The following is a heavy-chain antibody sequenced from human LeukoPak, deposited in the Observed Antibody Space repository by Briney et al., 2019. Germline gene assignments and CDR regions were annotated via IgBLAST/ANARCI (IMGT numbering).Heavy chain of an antibody. V-gene: IGHV4-39*01. CDR1: GGSISSSSYY. CDR3: ARHSSGWIYYFDY. D-gene: IGHD6-19*01. Sequence: SETLSLTCTVSGGSISSSSYYWGWIRQPPGKGLEWIGSIYYSGSTHYNPSLKSRVTIPVDTSKNQFSLKLNSVTAADTALYYCARHSSGWIYYFDYWGQGTLVTVSS. J-gene: IGHJ4*02. CDR2: IYYSGST.